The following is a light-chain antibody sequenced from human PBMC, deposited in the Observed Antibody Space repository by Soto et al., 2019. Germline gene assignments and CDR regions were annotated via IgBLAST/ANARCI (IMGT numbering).Light chain of an antibody. CDR2: DAT. CDR1: GSDVGGYDY. Sequence: QSALTQPRSVSGSPGQSVTVSCTGTGSDVGGYDYVSWYQQHPCKAPNLMIYDATKRPSGVPRRFSGSKSSNTAYLTISGLQADDEADYYCCSYAGSYTYVFGIGTKVTVL. CDR3: CSYAGSYTYV. J-gene: IGLJ1*01. V-gene: IGLV2-11*01.